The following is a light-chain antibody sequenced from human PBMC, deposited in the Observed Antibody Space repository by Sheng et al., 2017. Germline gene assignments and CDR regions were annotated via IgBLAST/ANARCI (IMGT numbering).Light chain of an antibody. CDR3: QKXNSGSWT. CDR2: AAS. Sequence: DIQMTQSPSSLSASVGDRVTITCRASQGISNYLAWYQQKPGKVPKLLIYAASTLQSGVPSRFSGSGSGTDFTLTISSLQPEDVATYYCQKXNSGSWTLAKGPRWKSN. J-gene: IGKJ1*01. CDR1: QGISNY. V-gene: IGKV1-27*01.